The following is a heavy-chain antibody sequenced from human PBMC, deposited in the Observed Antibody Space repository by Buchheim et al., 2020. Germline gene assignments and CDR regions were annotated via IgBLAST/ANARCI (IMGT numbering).Heavy chain of an antibody. CDR1: GGSISSYY. CDR3: ARDNPPYGSGSSMGDRFDY. J-gene: IGHJ4*02. CDR2: IYYSGST. Sequence: QLQLQESGPGLVKPSETLSLTCTVSGGSISSYYWSWIRQPPGKGLEWIGYIYYSGSTNYNPSLKSRVTISVDTSKNQFSLKLSSVTAADTAVYYCARDNPPYGSGSSMGDRFDYWGQGTL. V-gene: IGHV4-59*01. D-gene: IGHD3-10*01.